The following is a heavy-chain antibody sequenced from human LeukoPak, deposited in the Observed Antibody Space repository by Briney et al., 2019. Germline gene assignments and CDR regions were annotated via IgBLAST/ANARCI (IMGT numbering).Heavy chain of an antibody. CDR3: ARRVGATGFDY. J-gene: IGHJ4*02. D-gene: IGHD1-26*01. Sequence: GGSLRLSCAASGFTFSDYAMSWVRQAPGKGLEWVSGISGSASTTSYADSVKGRFTISRDNSKNTLYLQMNSLRAEDTAVYYCARRVGATGFDYWGQGTLVTVYS. V-gene: IGHV3-23*01. CDR1: GFTFSDYA. CDR2: ISGSASTT.